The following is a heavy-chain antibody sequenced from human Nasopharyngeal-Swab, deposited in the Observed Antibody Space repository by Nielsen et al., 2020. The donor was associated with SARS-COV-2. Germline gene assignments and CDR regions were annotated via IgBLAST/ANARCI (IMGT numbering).Heavy chain of an antibody. D-gene: IGHD6-19*01. CDR3: ARDLFKAVAGTSGDY. CDR1: GFTFSSYS. CDR2: ISSSSTI. Sequence: GGSLRLSCAASGFTFSSYSMNWVRQAPGKGLEWVSYISSSSTIYYADSVKGRFTISRDNAKNSLYLQMNSLRAEDTAVYYCARDLFKAVAGTSGDYWGQGTLVTVSS. V-gene: IGHV3-48*04. J-gene: IGHJ4*02.